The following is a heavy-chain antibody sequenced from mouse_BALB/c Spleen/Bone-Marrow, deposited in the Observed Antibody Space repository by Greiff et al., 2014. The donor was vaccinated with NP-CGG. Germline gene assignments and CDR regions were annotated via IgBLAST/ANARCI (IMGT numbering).Heavy chain of an antibody. Sequence: EVQLVESXGGLVQPGGSRKLSCAASGFTFSSFGMHWVRQAPEKGLEWVAYISNGSSTIYYADTVKGRFTISRDNPKNTLFLQMTSLRSEDTAMYYCARKGAMITHYYAMDYWGQGTSVTVSS. J-gene: IGHJ4*01. D-gene: IGHD2-4*01. CDR2: ISNGSSTI. CDR3: ARKGAMITHYYAMDY. CDR1: GFTFSSFG. V-gene: IGHV5-17*02.